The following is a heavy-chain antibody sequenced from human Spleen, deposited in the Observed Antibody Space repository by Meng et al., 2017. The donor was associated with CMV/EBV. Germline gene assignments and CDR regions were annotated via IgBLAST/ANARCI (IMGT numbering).Heavy chain of an antibody. V-gene: IGHV3-30-3*01. CDR1: GFTFSSYG. CDR2: ISYDGSNK. CDR3: ARVGANIEEYQLLTSSIQH. J-gene: IGHJ1*01. Sequence: GESLKISCAASGFTFSSYGMHWVRQAPGKGLEWVAVISYDGSNKYYADSVKGRFTISRDNSKNTLYLQMNSLRAEDTAVYYCARVGANIEEYQLLTSSIQHWGQGTLVTVSS. D-gene: IGHD2-2*01.